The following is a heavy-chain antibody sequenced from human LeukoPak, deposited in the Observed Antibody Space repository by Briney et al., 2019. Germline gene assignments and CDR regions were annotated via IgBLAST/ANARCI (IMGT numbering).Heavy chain of an antibody. CDR3: ARMSVDRSYNYYYSLDV. CDR1: GYTFTGYY. Sequence: ASVKVSCKASGYTFTGYYMHWVRQAPGQGLEWMGWINPNSGGTNYAQKFQGRVTMTRETSITTAYMEVSSLRSDDTATYYCARMSVDRSYNYYYSLDVWGQGTAVTVSS. CDR2: INPNSGGT. V-gene: IGHV1-2*02. J-gene: IGHJ6*02. D-gene: IGHD3-22*01.